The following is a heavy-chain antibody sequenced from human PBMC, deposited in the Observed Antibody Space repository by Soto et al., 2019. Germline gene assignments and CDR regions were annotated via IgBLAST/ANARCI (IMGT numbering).Heavy chain of an antibody. CDR1: GGSFSGYY. Sequence: ASETLSLTCAVYGGSFSGYYWSWIRQPPGKGLEWIGEINHSGSTNYNPSLKSRVTISVDTSKNQFSLKLSSVTAADTAVYYCARAQFTGPNEYFQHWGQGTLVTVSS. J-gene: IGHJ1*01. V-gene: IGHV4-34*01. CDR3: ARAQFTGPNEYFQH. CDR2: INHSGST.